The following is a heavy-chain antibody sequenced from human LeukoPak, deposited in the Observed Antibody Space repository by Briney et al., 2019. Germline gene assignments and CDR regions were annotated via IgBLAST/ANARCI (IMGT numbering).Heavy chain of an antibody. CDR1: GVSISSYY. CDR3: TRGSIAYYYMDV. V-gene: IGHV4-59*01. J-gene: IGHJ6*03. Sequence: SETLSLTCTVSGVSISSYYWSWLRQPPGKGLEWIGNIYYSGSTNYNPSLKSRVTISVDTSKNQFSLKLSSVTAADTAVYYCTRGSIAYYYMDVWGKGTTVTISS. CDR2: IYYSGST. D-gene: IGHD3-22*01.